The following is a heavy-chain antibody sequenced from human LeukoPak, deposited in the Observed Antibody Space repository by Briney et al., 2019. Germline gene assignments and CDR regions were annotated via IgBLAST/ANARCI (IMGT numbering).Heavy chain of an antibody. CDR1: GFAFQAFD. V-gene: IGHV3-43*02. Sequence: EGSLTLSCAASGFAFQAFDMHWVRQAPGKGLEWVSLINSVGTKTYYADSVRGRFTVSRDNSKNSLYLQMNSLRTEDTALYYCATWAFYHGLDVWGQGSTVTISS. CDR2: INSVGTKT. CDR3: ATWAFYHGLDV. D-gene: IGHD1-26*01. J-gene: IGHJ6*02.